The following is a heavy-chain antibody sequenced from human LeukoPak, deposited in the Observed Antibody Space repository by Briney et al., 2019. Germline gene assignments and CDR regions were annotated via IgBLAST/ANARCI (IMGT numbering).Heavy chain of an antibody. CDR2: IYPGDSDT. CDR3: ARHGDDILTGGGAFDI. Sequence: GESLKISCKGSGYSFTSYWIGWVRQMPGKGLEWMGIIYPGDSDTRYSPSFQGQVTISADKSISTAYLQWSSLKASDTAMYYCARHGDDILTGGGAFDIWGQGTMVTVSS. CDR1: GYSFTSYW. V-gene: IGHV5-51*01. D-gene: IGHD3-9*01. J-gene: IGHJ3*02.